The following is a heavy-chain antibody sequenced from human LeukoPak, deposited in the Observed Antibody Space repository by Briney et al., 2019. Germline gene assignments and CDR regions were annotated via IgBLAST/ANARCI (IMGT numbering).Heavy chain of an antibody. V-gene: IGHV4-34*01. CDR1: GGSFSGYY. CDR3: ARGATMIVVAYYFDY. D-gene: IGHD3-22*01. Sequence: SETLSLTCAVYGGSFSGYYRSWIRQPPGKGLEWIGEINHSGSTNYNPSLKSRVTISVDTSKNQFSLKPSSVTAADTAVYYCARGATMIVVAYYFDYWGQGTLVTVSS. J-gene: IGHJ4*02. CDR2: INHSGST.